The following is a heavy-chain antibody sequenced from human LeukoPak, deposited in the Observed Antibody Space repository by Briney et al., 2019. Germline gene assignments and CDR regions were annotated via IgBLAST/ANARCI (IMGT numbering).Heavy chain of an antibody. V-gene: IGHV4-39*01. Sequence: SETLSLTCTVSGGSISSSSYYWGWTRQPPGKGLEWIGNIYYSGSTYYNPSLKSRVTISVDTSKNQFSLKLSSVTAADTAVYYCAARYCSSIRCYPNWFDPWGQGTLVTVSS. CDR3: AARYCSSIRCYPNWFDP. CDR1: GGSISSSSYY. D-gene: IGHD2-2*01. CDR2: IYYSGST. J-gene: IGHJ5*02.